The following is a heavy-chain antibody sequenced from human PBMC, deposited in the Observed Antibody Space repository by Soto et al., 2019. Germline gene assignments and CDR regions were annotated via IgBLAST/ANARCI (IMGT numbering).Heavy chain of an antibody. J-gene: IGHJ5*02. CDR2: ISGTGVPT. V-gene: IGHV3-23*01. Sequence: EVQLLESGGGLVQPGGSLRLSCAASGFTFSDYAMSWVRQAPGKGLECLSLISGTGVPTLYAGSVEGRLSVSRDNSKNTLFLEMNDLRVDETGIYYCAKSFCSSSSCFFLWVDPWGPGTLFTVSS. CDR3: AKSFCSSSSCFFLWVDP. D-gene: IGHD2-2*01. CDR1: GFTFSDYA.